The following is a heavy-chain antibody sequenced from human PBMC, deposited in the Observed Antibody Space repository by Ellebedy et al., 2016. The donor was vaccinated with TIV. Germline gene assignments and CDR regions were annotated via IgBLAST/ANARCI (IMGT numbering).Heavy chain of an antibody. CDR1: GFRFRSYG. Sequence: GGSLRLSXAASGFRFRSYGIQWVRQAPGKGLEWVAVVTFDGTKQFYAESLKGRFTISRDNSKSTVFLQINSLRAEDTAVYFCAIWDTSLVDRLDYWGQGTLVSVTS. J-gene: IGHJ4*02. V-gene: IGHV3-30*03. CDR3: AIWDTSLVDRLDY. D-gene: IGHD2-21*01. CDR2: VTFDGTKQ.